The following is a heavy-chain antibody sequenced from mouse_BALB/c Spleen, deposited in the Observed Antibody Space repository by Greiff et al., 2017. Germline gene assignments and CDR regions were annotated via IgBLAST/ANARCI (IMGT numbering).Heavy chain of an antibody. V-gene: IGHV7-3*02. CDR3: ARDRDGNYEAD. J-gene: IGHJ3*01. D-gene: IGHD2-1*01. Sequence: EVMLVESGGGLVQPGGSLRLSCATSGFTFTDYYMSWVRQPPGKALEWLGFIRNKANGYTTEYSASVKGRFTISRDNSQSILYLQMNTLRAEDSATYYCARDRDGNYEADWGQGTLVTVSA. CDR2: IRNKANGYTT. CDR1: GFTFTDYY.